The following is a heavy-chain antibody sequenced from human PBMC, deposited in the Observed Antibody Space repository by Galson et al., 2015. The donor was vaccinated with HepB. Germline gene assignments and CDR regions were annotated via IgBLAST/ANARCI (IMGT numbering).Heavy chain of an antibody. V-gene: IGHV4-30-4*02. CDR1: GGSISSGDYY. CDR2: IYYSGST. Sequence: SETLSLTCTVSGGSISSGDYYWSWIRQPPGKGLEWIGFIYYSGSTYYNPSLKSRVTISVDTSKNQFSLKLSSVTAADTAVYYCARAGYQWFGELLGPLDYWGQGTLVTVSS. J-gene: IGHJ4*02. CDR3: ARAGYQWFGELLGPLDY. D-gene: IGHD3-10*01.